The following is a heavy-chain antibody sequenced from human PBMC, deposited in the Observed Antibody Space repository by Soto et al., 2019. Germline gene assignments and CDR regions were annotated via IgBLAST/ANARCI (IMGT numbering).Heavy chain of an antibody. CDR2: ISYSGST. V-gene: IGHV4-61*01. CDR1: GASVSSGTFY. Sequence: QVQLQESGPGLVKPSETLSLPCTVSGASVSSGTFYWTWIRQPPGEGLEWIGFISYSGSTIYNPSLKSRVTISVDTSKNQFSLKLSSVTAADTAVYYCAREFGTLAFDYWGQGTLVTVSS. J-gene: IGHJ4*02. CDR3: AREFGTLAFDY. D-gene: IGHD1-7*01.